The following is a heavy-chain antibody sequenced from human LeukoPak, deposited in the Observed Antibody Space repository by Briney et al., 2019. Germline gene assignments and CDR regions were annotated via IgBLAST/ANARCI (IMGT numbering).Heavy chain of an antibody. CDR3: ARARGVVVPAAPNGIWFDP. J-gene: IGHJ5*02. D-gene: IGHD2-2*01. V-gene: IGHV1-46*01. CDR2: INPSGGST. CDR1: GYTFTSYY. Sequence: ASVKVSCKASGYTFTSYYMHWVRQAPGQGLEWMGIINPSGGSTSYAQKFQGRVTMTRDMSTSTVYMELSRLRSEDTAVYYCARARGVVVPAAPNGIWFDPWGQGTLVTVSS.